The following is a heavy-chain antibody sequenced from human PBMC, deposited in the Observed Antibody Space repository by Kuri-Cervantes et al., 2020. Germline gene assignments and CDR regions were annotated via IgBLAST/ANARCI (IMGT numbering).Heavy chain of an antibody. CDR1: GFTFSSND. V-gene: IGHV3-13*01. J-gene: IGHJ4*02. Sequence: GESLKISCAASGFTFSSNDMHWVRQVTGKGLEWVSGIGSADDTYYPVSVKGRFTISREKAKNSLYLQMNSLRAGDTAVYYCARMNNWSFDYWGQGTLVTVSS. CDR3: ARMNNWSFDY. D-gene: IGHD1-20*01. CDR2: IGSADDT.